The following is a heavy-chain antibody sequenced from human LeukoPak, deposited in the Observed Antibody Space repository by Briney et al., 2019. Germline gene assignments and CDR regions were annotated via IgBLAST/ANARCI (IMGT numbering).Heavy chain of an antibody. J-gene: IGHJ4*02. CDR2: INHSGST. CDR1: GGSFSGYY. V-gene: IGHV4-34*01. D-gene: IGHD3-22*01. CDR3: ARVSLSYYYDSSGYYYFDY. Sequence: PSETLSLTCAVYGGSFSGYYWSWIRQPPGKGLEWIGEINHSGSTNYNPSLKSRVTISVDTSKNQFSLKLSSVPAADTAVYYCARVSLSYYYDSSGYYYFDYWGQGTLVTVSS.